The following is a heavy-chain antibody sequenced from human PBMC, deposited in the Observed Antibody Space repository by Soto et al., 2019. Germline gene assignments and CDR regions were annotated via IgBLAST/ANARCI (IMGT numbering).Heavy chain of an antibody. CDR2: ISSSGSTI. V-gene: IGHV3-11*01. D-gene: IGHD3-10*01. Sequence: GGSLRLSCAASGFAFSDYYMSLIRQSPGKGLEWVSYISSSGSTIYYADSVKGRFTISRDNAKNSLYLQMKSLRAEDTAVYYCATDRLYYGSGSYSKDDSDYWGKGSMVTVSS. CDR3: ATDRLYYGSGSYSKDDSDY. CDR1: GFAFSDYY. J-gene: IGHJ4*02.